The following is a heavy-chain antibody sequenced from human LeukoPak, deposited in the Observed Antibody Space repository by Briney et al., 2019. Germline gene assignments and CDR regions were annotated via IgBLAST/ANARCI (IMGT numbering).Heavy chain of an antibody. CDR2: IYYSGST. Sequence: PSETLSLTCTVSGGSISSYYWSWIRQPPGKGLEWIGYIYYSGSTYYNPSLKSRVTISVDTSKNQFSLKLSSVTAADTAVYYCARTVTATSFDYWGQGTLVTVSS. D-gene: IGHD4-11*01. J-gene: IGHJ4*02. V-gene: IGHV4-59*06. CDR1: GGSISSYY. CDR3: ARTVTATSFDY.